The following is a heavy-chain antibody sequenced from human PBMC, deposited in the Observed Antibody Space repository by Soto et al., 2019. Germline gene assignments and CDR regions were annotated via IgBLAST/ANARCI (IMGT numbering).Heavy chain of an antibody. D-gene: IGHD4-17*01. CDR1: GGSISNYY. Sequence: SETLSLTCTVSGGSISNYYWTWIRQPPGKGLEWIGYIYYSGSTNYNPSLKSRVTISVDTSKNQFSLKLSSVTAADTAVYYCAADVGGYIYGLARHWGPGTLVTVSS. V-gene: IGHV4-59*01. CDR3: AADVGGYIYGLARH. CDR2: IYYSGST. J-gene: IGHJ4*02.